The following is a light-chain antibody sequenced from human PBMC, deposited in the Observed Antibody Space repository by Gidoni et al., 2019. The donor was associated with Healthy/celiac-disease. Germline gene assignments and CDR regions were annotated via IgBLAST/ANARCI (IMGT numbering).Light chain of an antibody. V-gene: IGKV1-39*01. CDR2: AAS. CDR1: QSISIY. J-gene: IGKJ4*01. Sequence: DIQMLQSPSSLSASVGDRVPITCRASQSISIYLNWYQQKPGKAPKILNYAASSLQSGVPSRFSGSGSGTDFTITISSQQPEDFATYYCQQSYSTPLTCGGGTKVEIK. CDR3: QQSYSTPLT.